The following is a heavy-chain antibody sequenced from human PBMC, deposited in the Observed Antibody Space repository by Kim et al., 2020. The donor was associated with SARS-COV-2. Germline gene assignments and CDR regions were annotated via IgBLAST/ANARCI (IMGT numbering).Heavy chain of an antibody. Sequence: GGSLRLSCAASGFTFSNYWMTWVRQAPGMGLEWVASVKQDGSVRYYVDSVKGRFTISRDNDNNSLYLQMNSLRAEDTALYYCARDPYYYGSGSYDYWGQGTLVTVSS. J-gene: IGHJ4*02. CDR1: GFTFSNYW. CDR3: ARDPYYYGSGSYDY. D-gene: IGHD3-10*01. V-gene: IGHV3-7*01. CDR2: VKQDGSVR.